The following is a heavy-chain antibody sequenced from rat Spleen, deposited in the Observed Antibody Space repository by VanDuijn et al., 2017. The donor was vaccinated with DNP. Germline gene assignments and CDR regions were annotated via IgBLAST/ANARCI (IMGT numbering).Heavy chain of an antibody. CDR1: GFSLTSNG. Sequence: QVQLKESGPGLMQPSETLSLICTVSGFSLTSNGVGWVRQPLGKGLVWMGTIWAGGSTNYNSFVHSRLSISRDTSKSQVFLKMNSLQPEDTGTYYCARQDPFDYWGQGVMVTVSS. CDR3: ARQDPFDY. J-gene: IGHJ2*01. V-gene: IGHV2-72*01. CDR2: IWAGGST.